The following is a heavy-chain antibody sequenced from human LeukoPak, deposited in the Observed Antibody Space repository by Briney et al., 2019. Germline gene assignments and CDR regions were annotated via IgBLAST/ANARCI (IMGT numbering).Heavy chain of an antibody. CDR2: IWYDGSNK. J-gene: IGHJ4*02. CDR1: GFTFSSYG. CDR3: AREGPRGNSQFDY. V-gene: IGHV3-33*08. D-gene: IGHD2/OR15-2a*01. Sequence: GGSLRLSCEASGFTFSSYGMHWVRQAPGKGLEWVALIWYDGSNKYYADSVKGRLTISRDNSKNTLYLQMNSLRAEDTAVYYCAREGPRGNSQFDYWGQGTLVTVSS.